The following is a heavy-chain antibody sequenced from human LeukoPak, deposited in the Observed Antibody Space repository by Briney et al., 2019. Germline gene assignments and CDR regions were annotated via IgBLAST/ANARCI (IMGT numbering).Heavy chain of an antibody. J-gene: IGHJ4*02. D-gene: IGHD3-22*01. CDR1: GFTFSGYA. Sequence: GGSLRLSCAASGFTFSGYAMSWVRQAPGKGLEWVSAISASGSSTYYADSVKGRFTISRDNSKNTLFLQMNSLRAEDTAVYYCAKEDFYDSSGYYQRFDYWGQGTLVTVSS. CDR3: AKEDFYDSSGYYQRFDY. V-gene: IGHV3-23*01. CDR2: ISASGSST.